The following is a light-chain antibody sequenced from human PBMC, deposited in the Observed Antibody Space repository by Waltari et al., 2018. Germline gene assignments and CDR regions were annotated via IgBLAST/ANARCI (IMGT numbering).Light chain of an antibody. J-gene: IGLJ2*01. CDR2: YDS. V-gene: IGLV3-21*01. CDR3: QLWESGSDRVV. Sequence: SYVLPQPPSVSVAPGKAARITCGGNSIRRRSGHWYQQKPGQAPVLVSYYDSDRPSGIPERISGSKSGNTATLTISRVEAGDEAAYYCQLWESGSDRVVFGGGTKLTVL. CDR1: SIRRRS.